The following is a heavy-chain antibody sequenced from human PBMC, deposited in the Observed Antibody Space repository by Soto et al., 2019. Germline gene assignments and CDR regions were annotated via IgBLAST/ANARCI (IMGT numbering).Heavy chain of an antibody. D-gene: IGHD2-15*01. J-gene: IGHJ4*02. CDR1: GGTFSSYA. V-gene: IGHV1-69*01. CDR3: AVEDIVVVVAATPPFDY. CDR2: IIPIFGTA. Sequence: QVQLVQSGAEVKKPGSSVKVSCKASGGTFSSYAISWVRQAPGQGLEWMGGIIPIFGTANYAQKFQGRVTITAGESTSTAYMELSSLRSEDTAVYYCAVEDIVVVVAATPPFDYWGQGTLVTVSS.